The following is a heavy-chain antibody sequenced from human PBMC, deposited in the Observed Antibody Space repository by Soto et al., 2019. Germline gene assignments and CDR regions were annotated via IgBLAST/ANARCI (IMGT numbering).Heavy chain of an antibody. CDR3: ANGGLHGSIDGGLSYFHH. CDR2: FSRSNGVA. Sequence: EVQMLESGGYLVQPGGSLRVSCASGFTFSHYTMAWVHQAPGKGLEWVSGFSRSNGVAYYADSVKDRFTISRDNSKNTVFLQMNSLRAEDTAVYYCANGGLHGSIDGGLSYFHHWDQGTLVTVSS. J-gene: IGHJ4*02. CDR1: GFTFSHYT. V-gene: IGHV3-23*01. D-gene: IGHD2-15*01.